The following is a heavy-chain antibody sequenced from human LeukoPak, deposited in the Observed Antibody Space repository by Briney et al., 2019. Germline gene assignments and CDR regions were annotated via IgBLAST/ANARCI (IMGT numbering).Heavy chain of an antibody. CDR3: AKGSGSKYDFWSGYYGGNYFDY. J-gene: IGHJ4*02. Sequence: GGSLRLSCAASGFTFSSYAMSWLRQAPGKGLEWVSAISGSGGSTYYADSVKGRFTISRDNSKNTLYLQMNSLRAEDTAVYYCAKGSGSKYDFWSGYYGGNYFDYWGQGTLVTVSS. V-gene: IGHV3-23*01. D-gene: IGHD3-3*01. CDR1: GFTFSSYA. CDR2: ISGSGGST.